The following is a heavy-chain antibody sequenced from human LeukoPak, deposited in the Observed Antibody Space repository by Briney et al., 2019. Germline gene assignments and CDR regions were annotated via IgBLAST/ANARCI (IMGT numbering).Heavy chain of an antibody. CDR1: GDSIGRSGYS. J-gene: IGHJ5*02. Sequence: SETLSLTCSVSGDSIGRSGYSWAWIRQPPGKGLEWVGSFYYTGSTYYNPSLKSRVAISADTSKNQFSLKLSSLTAADTAVYYCARHVAAADTVSWGQGTLVTVSS. CDR3: ARHVAAADTVS. D-gene: IGHD6-13*01. CDR2: FYYTGST. V-gene: IGHV4-39*01.